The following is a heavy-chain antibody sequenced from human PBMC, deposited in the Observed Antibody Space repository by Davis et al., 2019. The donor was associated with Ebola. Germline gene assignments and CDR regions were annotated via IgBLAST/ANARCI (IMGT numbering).Heavy chain of an antibody. CDR1: GFTLSSYS. J-gene: IGHJ4*02. V-gene: IGHV3-23*01. Sequence: GESLKISCAASGFTLSSYSMNWVRQAPGKGLEWVSAISGSGGSTYYADSVKGRFTISRDNAKNTLYLQMNSLRAEDTAVYYCANIGDYYGSGSYYNYWGQGTLVTVSS. D-gene: IGHD3-10*01. CDR2: ISGSGGST. CDR3: ANIGDYYGSGSYYNY.